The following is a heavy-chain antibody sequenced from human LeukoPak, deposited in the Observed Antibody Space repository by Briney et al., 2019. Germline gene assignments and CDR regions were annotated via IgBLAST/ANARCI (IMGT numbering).Heavy chain of an antibody. J-gene: IGHJ5*02. CDR3: ARFMITFGGAWNWFDP. CDR1: GGSISSSSYY. V-gene: IGHV4-39*07. Sequence: PSETLSLTCTVSGGSISSSSYYWGWIRQPPGKGLEWIGSIYYSGSTYYNPSLKSRVTISVDTSKNQFSLKLSSVTAADTAVYYCARFMITFGGAWNWFDPWGQGTLVTVSS. D-gene: IGHD3-16*01. CDR2: IYYSGST.